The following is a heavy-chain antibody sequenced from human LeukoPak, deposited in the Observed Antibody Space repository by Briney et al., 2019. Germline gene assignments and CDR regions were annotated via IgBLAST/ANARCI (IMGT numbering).Heavy chain of an antibody. D-gene: IGHD6-6*01. J-gene: IGHJ6*02. Sequence: GASVTVSCKASGYTFSSYGISWVRQAPGQGLEWMGWISAYNGNTNYAQKLQGRVTMTTDTSTSTAYMELRSLRSDDTAVYYCARGGSSSDYYYYGMDVWGQGTTVTVSS. CDR2: ISAYNGNT. CDR1: GYTFSSYG. CDR3: ARGGSSSDYYYYGMDV. V-gene: IGHV1-18*01.